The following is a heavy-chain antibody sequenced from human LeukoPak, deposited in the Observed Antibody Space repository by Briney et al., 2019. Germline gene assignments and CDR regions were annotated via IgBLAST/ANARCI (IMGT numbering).Heavy chain of an antibody. Sequence: PSETLSLTCTVSGVSISGFYWNWIRQPPRKGLEWVGYSHTGGSISSNPSLNSRVAFSMDTSKNQVSLRLNSVTATDTAVYYCVRRRGGFGEGEFDYWGQGIPVTVST. CDR1: GVSISGFY. CDR2: SHTGGSI. D-gene: IGHD3-10*01. V-gene: IGHV4-4*08. J-gene: IGHJ4*02. CDR3: VRRRGGFGEGEFDY.